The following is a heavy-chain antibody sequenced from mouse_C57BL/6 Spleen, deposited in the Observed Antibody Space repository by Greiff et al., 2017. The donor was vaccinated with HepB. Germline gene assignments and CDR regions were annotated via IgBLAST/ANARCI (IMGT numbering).Heavy chain of an antibody. CDR2: IYPGDGDT. CDR1: GYAFSSYW. Sequence: VQLQESGAELVKPGASVKISCKASGYAFSSYWMNWVKQRPGKGLEWIGQIYPGDGDTNYNGKFKGKATLTADKSSSTAYMQLSSLTSEDSAVYFWARSGDVAWVAYWGQGTLVTVSA. J-gene: IGHJ3*01. CDR3: ARSGDVAWVAY. V-gene: IGHV1-80*01. D-gene: IGHD3-1*01.